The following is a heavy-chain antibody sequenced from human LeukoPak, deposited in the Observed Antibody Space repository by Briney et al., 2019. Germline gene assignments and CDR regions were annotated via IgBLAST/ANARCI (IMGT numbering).Heavy chain of an antibody. CDR2: MNPNSGNT. CDR3: ARDPRRDGYXYDAFDI. J-gene: IGHJ3*02. CDR1: GYTFTSYD. V-gene: IGHV1-8*01. Sequence: GASVKVSCKASGYTFTSYDINWVRQATGRGLEWMGWMNPNSGNTGYAQKFQGRVTMTRNTSISTAYMELSSLRSEDTAVYYCARDPRRDGYXYDAFDIWGQGTMVTVS. D-gene: IGHD5-24*01.